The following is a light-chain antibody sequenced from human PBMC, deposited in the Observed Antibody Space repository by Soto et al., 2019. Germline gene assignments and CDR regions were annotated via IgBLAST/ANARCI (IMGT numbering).Light chain of an antibody. CDR1: QSVTHSY. J-gene: IGKJ4*01. V-gene: IGKV3D-20*02. CDR2: DAA. Sequence: EIVSTQSPGTMSVSPGERVTLSCRASQSVTHSYVAWYQQKPGPAPRLLIYDAATRATGIPDRFSGSGSGTDFSLTISRLEPEDGAGYYCQQYKNWPAVSFGGGEKVDIK. CDR3: QQYKNWPAVS.